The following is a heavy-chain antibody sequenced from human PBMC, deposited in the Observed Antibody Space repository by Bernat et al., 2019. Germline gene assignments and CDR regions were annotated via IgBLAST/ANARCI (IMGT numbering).Heavy chain of an antibody. Sequence: QLQLQESGPGLVKPSETLSLTCTVSGGSISSSSYYWGWVRQPPGKGLEWIGSIYYSGSTYYNPSHKSRITISVGTSKTQFSMKLSSVTAANTAVYYCASGSRLTRYYFDYWGRGTLVTVSS. J-gene: IGHJ4*02. CDR2: IYYSGST. V-gene: IGHV4-39*01. D-gene: IGHD4-11*01. CDR3: ASGSRLTRYYFDY. CDR1: GGSISSSSYY.